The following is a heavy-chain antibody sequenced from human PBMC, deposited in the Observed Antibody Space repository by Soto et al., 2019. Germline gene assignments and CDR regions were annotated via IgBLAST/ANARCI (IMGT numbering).Heavy chain of an antibody. V-gene: IGHV1-69*01. CDR2: IIPIFGTA. J-gene: IGHJ4*02. Sequence: QVQLVQSGAEVKKPGSSVKVSCKASGGTFSSYAISWVRQAPGQGLEWMGGIIPIFGTANYAQKFQGRVTITADEATSKAYMELSSLRSEDTAVYYCAMAGAGTSGYDPTPFDYWGQGTLVTVYS. CDR3: AMAGAGTSGYDPTPFDY. D-gene: IGHD5-12*01. CDR1: GGTFSSYA.